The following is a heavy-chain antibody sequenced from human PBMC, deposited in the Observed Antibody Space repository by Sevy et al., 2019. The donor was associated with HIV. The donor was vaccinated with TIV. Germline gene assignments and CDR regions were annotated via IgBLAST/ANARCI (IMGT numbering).Heavy chain of an antibody. D-gene: IGHD4-17*01. J-gene: IGHJ4*02. Sequence: GGSLRLSCAASGFTFSGSTMHWVRQASGKGLEWVGRIRRKANIYATAYAASVKGRFTISRDDSKNTAYLQMNSLKTEDTAVYYCTRPMTTVNGDYFHYWGQGTLVTVSS. V-gene: IGHV3-73*01. CDR2: IRRKANIYAT. CDR1: GFTFSGST. CDR3: TRPMTTVNGDYFHY.